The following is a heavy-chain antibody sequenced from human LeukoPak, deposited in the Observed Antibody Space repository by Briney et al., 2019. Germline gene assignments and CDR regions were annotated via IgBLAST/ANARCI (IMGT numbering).Heavy chain of an antibody. Sequence: GESLRLSCAATGFTFSSYAMSWVRQAPGKGLEWVSAISGSGGSTYYADSVKGRFTISRDNSKNTLYLQMNSLRAEDTAVYYCAKDQIRERYYHGSGRRAPFDYRGQGTLVTVSS. J-gene: IGHJ4*02. V-gene: IGHV3-23*01. CDR3: AKDQIRERYYHGSGRRAPFDY. D-gene: IGHD3-10*01. CDR1: GFTFSSYA. CDR2: ISGSGGST.